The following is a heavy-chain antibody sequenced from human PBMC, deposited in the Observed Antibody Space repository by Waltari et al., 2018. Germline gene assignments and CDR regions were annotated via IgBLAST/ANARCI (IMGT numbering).Heavy chain of an antibody. CDR2: ISSSSSTI. J-gene: IGHJ3*01. Sequence: EVQLVESGGGLVQPGGSLRLSCAASGFTFSSYSMNWVRQAPGKGLEWVSYISSSSSTIYYADSVKGRFTISRDNAKNSLYLQMNSLRAEDTAVYYCASWDLGYCSSTSCPDDAFDVWGQGTMVTVSS. CDR3: ASWDLGYCSSTSCPDDAFDV. D-gene: IGHD2-2*01. V-gene: IGHV3-48*01. CDR1: GFTFSSYS.